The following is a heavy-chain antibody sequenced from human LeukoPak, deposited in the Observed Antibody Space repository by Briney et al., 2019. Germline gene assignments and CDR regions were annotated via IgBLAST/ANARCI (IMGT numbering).Heavy chain of an antibody. Sequence: SETLSLTCTVSGGSLSSSSSYWGWVRQPPGKGREWIMTIYYSGSTYYNPSLKSRVTISVDTSKNQFSLKLGSVTAADTAVYYCARQTYGSGSYYNLDCWGQGTLVTVSS. CDR1: GGSLSSSSSY. CDR2: IYYSGST. V-gene: IGHV4-39*01. CDR3: ARQTYGSGSYYNLDC. D-gene: IGHD3-10*01. J-gene: IGHJ4*02.